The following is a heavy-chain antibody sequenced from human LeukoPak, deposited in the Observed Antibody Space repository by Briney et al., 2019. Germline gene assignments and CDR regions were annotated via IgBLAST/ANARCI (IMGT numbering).Heavy chain of an antibody. Sequence: SLRLSCAASGFLFDDYALHWVRQAPGKGLEWVSSISWNSGNMYYVDSVKGRFTISRDNAKNALYLQMNSLRPEDTAVYYCAKGPGLGAGKRYLDLWGRGTLVTVSS. V-gene: IGHV3-9*01. CDR1: GFLFDDYA. J-gene: IGHJ2*01. CDR2: ISWNSGNM. D-gene: IGHD6-13*01. CDR3: AKGPGLGAGKRYLDL.